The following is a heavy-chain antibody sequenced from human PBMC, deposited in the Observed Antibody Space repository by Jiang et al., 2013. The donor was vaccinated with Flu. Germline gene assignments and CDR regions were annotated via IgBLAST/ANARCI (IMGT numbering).Heavy chain of an antibody. CDR3: AARNGSSTVGGWGPFDY. Sequence: GPGLVKPSGTLSLICSVSGDSIRRSDERWWSWVRQSPGKGLEWIGEVHHSESSNYNPSLKSRVAMSVDNSKNQFALKLSSVTAADTALYYCAARNGSSTVGGWGPFDYWGQGALVTVFS. D-gene: IGHD1-26*01. CDR2: VHHSESS. CDR1: GDSIRRSDERW. V-gene: IGHV4-4*02. J-gene: IGHJ4*02.